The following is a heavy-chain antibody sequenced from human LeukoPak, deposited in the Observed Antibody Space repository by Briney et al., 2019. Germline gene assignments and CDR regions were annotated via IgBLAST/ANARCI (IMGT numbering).Heavy chain of an antibody. Sequence: GGSLRLSCAASGFTFSSYWMTWVRQAPGKGLEWAAKVKHDGSVKDYVDSVRGRFTIFRDNAENSVYLQMNSLRAEDTGLYYCARHQVGGTYPLDYWGQGTLVTVSP. CDR3: ARHQVGGTYPLDY. V-gene: IGHV3-7*01. D-gene: IGHD6-19*01. J-gene: IGHJ4*02. CDR2: VKHDGSVK. CDR1: GFTFSSYW.